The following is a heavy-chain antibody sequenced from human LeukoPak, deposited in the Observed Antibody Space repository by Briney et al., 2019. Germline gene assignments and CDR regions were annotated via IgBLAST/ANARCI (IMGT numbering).Heavy chain of an antibody. CDR1: GGSISSYY. V-gene: IGHV4-59*08. D-gene: IGHD3-10*01. CDR2: IYYSGST. CDR3: ARGFYYGSGRETAMGY. Sequence: PSETLSLTCTVSGGSISSYYWSWIRQPPGKGLEWIGYIYYSGSTNYNPSLKSRVTISVDTSKNQFSLKLSSVTAADTAVYYCARGFYYGSGRETAMGYWGQGTLVTVSS. J-gene: IGHJ4*02.